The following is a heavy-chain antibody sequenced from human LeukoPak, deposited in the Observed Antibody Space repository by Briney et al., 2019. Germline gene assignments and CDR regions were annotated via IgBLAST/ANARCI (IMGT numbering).Heavy chain of an antibody. Sequence: ASVKVSCKASGYTFTSYGISWARQAPGQGLEWMGWISAYNGNTNYAQKLQGRVTMTTDTSTSTAYMELRSLRSDDTAVYYCARSDIAVAGTSSFDYWGQGTLVTVSS. CDR1: GYTFTSYG. D-gene: IGHD6-19*01. V-gene: IGHV1-18*01. J-gene: IGHJ4*02. CDR2: ISAYNGNT. CDR3: ARSDIAVAGTSSFDY.